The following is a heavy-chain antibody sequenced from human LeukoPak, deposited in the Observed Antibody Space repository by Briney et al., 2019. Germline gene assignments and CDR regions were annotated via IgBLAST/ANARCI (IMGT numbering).Heavy chain of an antibody. V-gene: IGHV3-74*01. CDR2: INGDGSST. CDR3: ARDRTLDY. CDR1: GFTVSSYW. Sequence: PGGSLRLSCAASGFTVSSYWMYWVRQAPGKGLVWVSLINGDGSSTTYADSVQGRFTISSDNAKNTLYLQMNRLRAEDTAVYYCARDRTLDYWGRGTLVTVSS. J-gene: IGHJ4*02.